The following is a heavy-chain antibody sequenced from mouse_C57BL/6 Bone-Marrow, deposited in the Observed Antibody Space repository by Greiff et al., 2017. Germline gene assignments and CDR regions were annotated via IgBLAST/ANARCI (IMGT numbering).Heavy chain of an antibody. CDR3: ARRDYYGSSHWYFDV. D-gene: IGHD1-1*01. Sequence: QVQLQQSGAELMKPGASVKLSCKATGYTFTGYWIEWVKQRPGHGLEWIGEILPGSGGTNYNEKFKGKATFTADTSSNTAYMQLSSLTTEDSAIYYCARRDYYGSSHWYFDVWGTGTTVTVSS. V-gene: IGHV1-9*01. CDR1: GYTFTGYW. J-gene: IGHJ1*03. CDR2: ILPGSGGT.